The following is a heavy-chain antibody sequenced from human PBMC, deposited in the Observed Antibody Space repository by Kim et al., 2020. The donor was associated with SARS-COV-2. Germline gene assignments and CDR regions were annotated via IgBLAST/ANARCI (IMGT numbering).Heavy chain of an antibody. J-gene: IGHJ2*01. D-gene: IGHD3-3*01. Sequence: SETLSLTCTVSGGSISIYYWSWIRQPPGKGLEWIGYIYYSGSTNYNPSLKSRVTISVETSQNQFSLKRSSVTAADTAVYYCARDHREWLQYTANWYFDL. CDR1: GGSISIYY. CDR2: IYYSGST. V-gene: IGHV4-59*01. CDR3: ARDHREWLQYTANWYFDL.